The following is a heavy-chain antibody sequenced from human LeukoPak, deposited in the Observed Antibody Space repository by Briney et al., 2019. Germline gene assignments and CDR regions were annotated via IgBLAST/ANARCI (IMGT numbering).Heavy chain of an antibody. D-gene: IGHD3-16*02. CDR3: ARVSEDDYVWGSYRTFDY. J-gene: IGHJ4*02. Sequence: ASVKVSCKASGYTFTSYGISWVRQAPGQGLEWMGWISAYNGNTNYAQKLQGRVTMTTDTSASTAYMELRSLRSDDTAVYYCARVSEDDYVWGSYRTFDYWGQGTLVTVSS. CDR2: ISAYNGNT. CDR1: GYTFTSYG. V-gene: IGHV1-18*01.